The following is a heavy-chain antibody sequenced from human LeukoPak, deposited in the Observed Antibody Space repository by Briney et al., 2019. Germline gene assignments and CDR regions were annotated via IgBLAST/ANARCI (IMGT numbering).Heavy chain of an antibody. CDR3: VKGAYDYIEMGYFDS. V-gene: IGHV3-23*01. D-gene: IGHD5-12*01. CDR2: VIGSSGST. J-gene: IGHJ4*02. Sequence: GGSLRLSCAASGFTSTNYAMNWVRQAPGKGLEWVSIVIGSSGSTDYADSVKGPFTISRDNSKNMVFLQMNSLRPEDTAIYYCVKGAYDYIEMGYFDSWGQGTLVIVSS. CDR1: GFTSTNYA.